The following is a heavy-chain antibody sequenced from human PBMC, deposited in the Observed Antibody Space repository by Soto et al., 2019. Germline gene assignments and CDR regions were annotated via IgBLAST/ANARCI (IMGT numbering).Heavy chain of an antibody. V-gene: IGHV1-8*01. CDR3: AREGYCSSTSCYSFGRDPNWFDP. J-gene: IGHJ5*02. D-gene: IGHD2-2*01. CDR1: GYTFTSYD. Sequence: GASVKVSCKASGYTFTSYDINWVRQAPGQGLEWMGWMNPNSGNTGYAQKFQGRVTMTRDTSINTAYMELSSLRSEDTAVYYCAREGYCSSTSCYSFGRDPNWFDPWGQGTLVTVSS. CDR2: MNPNSGNT.